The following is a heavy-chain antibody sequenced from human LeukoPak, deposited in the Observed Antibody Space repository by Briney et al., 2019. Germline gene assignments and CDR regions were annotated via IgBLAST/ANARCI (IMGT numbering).Heavy chain of an antibody. CDR2: IKQDGSEK. CDR3: ARIWFGESFDY. CDR1: GFTFSSYA. V-gene: IGHV3-7*01. D-gene: IGHD3-10*01. Sequence: GGSLRLSCAASGFTFSSYAMSWVCQAPGKGLEWVANIKQDGSEKYYVDSVKGRFTISRDNAKNSLYLQMNSLRAEDTAVYYCARIWFGESFDYWGQGTLVTVSS. J-gene: IGHJ4*02.